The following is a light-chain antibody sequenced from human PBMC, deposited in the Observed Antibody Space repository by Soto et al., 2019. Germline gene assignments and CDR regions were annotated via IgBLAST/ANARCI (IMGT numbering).Light chain of an antibody. CDR1: QDISNY. CDR3: QHYDNFPPIT. CDR2: DAS. V-gene: IGKV1-33*01. Sequence: DIQMTQSPSSLSASVGDRVTITCQASQDISNYLYWYRQKPGKAPKLLIYDASNLETGVPSRFSGSESGTDFNSAISSLQPEDIATYYCQHYDNFPPITFGQGTRVEIK. J-gene: IGKJ5*01.